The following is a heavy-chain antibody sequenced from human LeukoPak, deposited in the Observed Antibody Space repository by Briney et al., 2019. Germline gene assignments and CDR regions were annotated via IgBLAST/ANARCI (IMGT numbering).Heavy chain of an antibody. J-gene: IGHJ5*02. CDR3: ARASPLGLDWFDP. D-gene: IGHD3/OR15-3a*01. V-gene: IGHV4-34*01. CDR2: INHSGST. CDR1: GGSFSGYY. Sequence: SETLSLTCAVYGGSFSGYYWSWIRQPPGKGLEWIGEINHSGSTNYSPSLKSRVTISVDTSKNQFSLKLNSVTAADTAVYYCARASPLGLDWFDPWGQGTLVTVSS.